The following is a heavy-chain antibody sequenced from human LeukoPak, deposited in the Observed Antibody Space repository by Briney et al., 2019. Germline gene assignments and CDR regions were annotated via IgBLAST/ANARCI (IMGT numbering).Heavy chain of an antibody. V-gene: IGHV4-4*07. CDR1: GGSISSYY. CDR3: ARGDSSGLEYYFDY. CDR2: IYTSGST. D-gene: IGHD3-22*01. J-gene: IGHJ4*02. Sequence: PSETLSLTCTVSGGSISSYYWSWIRQPAGKGLEWIGRIYTSGSTNYNPSLKSRVTMSVDTSKNQFSLKLSSVTAADTAVYCCARGDSSGLEYYFDYWGQGTLVTVSS.